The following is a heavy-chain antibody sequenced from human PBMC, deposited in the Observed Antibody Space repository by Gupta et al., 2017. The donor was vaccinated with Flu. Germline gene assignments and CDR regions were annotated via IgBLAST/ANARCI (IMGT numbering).Heavy chain of an antibody. CDR1: GSTFSTYA. Sequence: EVQVLESGGGLVQPGGSLRLSCVVSGSTFSTYAMNWVRQAPGKGLEWFSAIGGVSGNTYYADSVEGRFTISRDNSKNTLYLQMNSLKVEDTAVYYCAKDLGVRGVVDYWGQGTLVTVSS. D-gene: IGHD3-10*01. J-gene: IGHJ4*02. CDR3: AKDLGVRGVVDY. V-gene: IGHV3-23*01. CDR2: IGGVSGNT.